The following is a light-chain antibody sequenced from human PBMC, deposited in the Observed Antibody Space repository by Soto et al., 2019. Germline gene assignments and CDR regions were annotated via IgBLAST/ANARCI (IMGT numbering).Light chain of an antibody. J-gene: IGKJ1*01. CDR1: QSISSW. CDR3: QQYNSYSVT. CDR2: KAS. Sequence: DIQMTQSPSTLSASVGDRVTITCRASQSISSWLAWYQQKPGKAPKLLIYKASSLESGVPSRVSDSGTGTDFTLTISSLQPHDFASYYCQQYNSYSVTFGQGTKEEIK. V-gene: IGKV1-5*03.